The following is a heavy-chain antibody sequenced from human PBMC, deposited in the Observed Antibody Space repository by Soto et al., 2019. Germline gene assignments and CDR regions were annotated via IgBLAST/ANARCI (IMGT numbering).Heavy chain of an antibody. CDR1: DDSINSDKYY. D-gene: IGHD2-8*02. Sequence: QLQLQESGPGLVKPSETLSLTCSVSDDSINSDKYYWGWIRQPPGKGLEWIGSIYYLGNAYYNPSPPTRVTISLDTARSQFPLKLNSVTAADSALYFCARLEVLATISYFFDFWGPGALVTVSS. CDR3: ARLEVLATISYFFDF. J-gene: IGHJ4*02. V-gene: IGHV4-39*01. CDR2: IYYLGNA.